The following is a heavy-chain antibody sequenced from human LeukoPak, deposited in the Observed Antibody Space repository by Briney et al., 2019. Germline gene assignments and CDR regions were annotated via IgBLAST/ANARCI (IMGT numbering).Heavy chain of an antibody. CDR3: ARPSSAASTEGFDY. CDR2: ISSSGSTI. J-gene: IGHJ4*02. V-gene: IGHV3-11*01. Sequence: GGSLRLSCAASGFTFSDYYMSWIRQAPGKGLEWVSYISSSGSTIHYADSVKGRFTISKDNAKNSLYLQMNSLRAEDTAVYYCARPSSAASTEGFDYWGQGTLVTVSS. D-gene: IGHD6-13*01. CDR1: GFTFSDYY.